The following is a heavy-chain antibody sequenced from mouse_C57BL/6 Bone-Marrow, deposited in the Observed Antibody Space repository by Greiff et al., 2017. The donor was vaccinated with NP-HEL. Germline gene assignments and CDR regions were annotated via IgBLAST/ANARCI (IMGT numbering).Heavy chain of an antibody. CDR2: FYPGSGSI. J-gene: IGHJ3*01. Sequence: VQLQQSGAELVKPGASVKLSCKASGYTFTEYSIPWVKQRPGQGLEWIGWFYPGSGSINYNEKFKDKATLTADKSSSTVYMELSRLTSEDSAIYFCATDEALYYDGSSYGFAYWGQGTLVTVSA. D-gene: IGHD1-1*01. V-gene: IGHV1-62-2*01. CDR1: GYTFTEYS. CDR3: ATDEALYYDGSSYGFAY.